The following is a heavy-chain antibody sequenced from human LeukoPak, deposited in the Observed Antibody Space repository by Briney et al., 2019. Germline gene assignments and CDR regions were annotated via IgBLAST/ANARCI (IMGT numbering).Heavy chain of an antibody. D-gene: IGHD3-10*01. CDR1: GYTFTGYH. Sequence: GASVKVSCKASGYTFTGYHMHWVRQAPGQGLEWMGRINPNSGGTNYAQKFQGRVTMTRDTSISTAYMELSRLRSDDTAVYYCASSMARGVIEPFDYWGQGTLVTVSS. CDR2: INPNSGGT. V-gene: IGHV1-2*02. J-gene: IGHJ4*02. CDR3: ASSMARGVIEPFDY.